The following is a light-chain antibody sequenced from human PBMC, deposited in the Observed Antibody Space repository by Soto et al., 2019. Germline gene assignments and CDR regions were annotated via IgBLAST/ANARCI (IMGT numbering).Light chain of an antibody. V-gene: IGLV2-14*01. CDR3: SSCTSSSTRV. CDR1: SSDVGGYNY. J-gene: IGLJ1*01. CDR2: EVS. Sequence: QSALTQPASVSGSPGQSITISCTGTSSDVGGYNYVSWYQQHPGKAPKLMIYEVSNRPSGVSNRFSGSKSGNTASLTISGLQPEDEADHYCSSCTSSSTRVFGTGTKVTVL.